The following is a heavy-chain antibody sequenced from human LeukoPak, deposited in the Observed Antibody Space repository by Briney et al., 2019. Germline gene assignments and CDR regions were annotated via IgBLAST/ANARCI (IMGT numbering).Heavy chain of an antibody. CDR2: IYYSGST. D-gene: IGHD3-10*01. Sequence: SETLSLTCTVSGYSLNSGYYWVWIRQPPGKGLEWIGYIYYSGSTNYNPSLKSRVTISVDTSKNQFSLKLSSVTAADTAVYYCARAYYGSGSYYHYYYYYMDVWGKGTTVTISS. V-gene: IGHV4-61*01. CDR3: ARAYYGSGSYYHYYYYYMDV. J-gene: IGHJ6*03. CDR1: GYSLNSGYY.